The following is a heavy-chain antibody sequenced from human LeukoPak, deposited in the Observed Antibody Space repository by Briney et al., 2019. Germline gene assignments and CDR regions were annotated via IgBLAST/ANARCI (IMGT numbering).Heavy chain of an antibody. D-gene: IGHD3-22*01. J-gene: IGHJ4*02. CDR1: GFTFSSYS. CDR3: ARVSAGYDSSGYYYRNFDY. CDR2: ISSSSSSYI. Sequence: GGSLRLSCAASGFTFSSYSMNWVRQAPGKGLEWVSSISSSSSSYIYYADSVKGRFTISRDNAKNSLYLQMNSLRAEDTAVYYCARVSAGYDSSGYYYRNFDYWGQGTLVTVSS. V-gene: IGHV3-21*01.